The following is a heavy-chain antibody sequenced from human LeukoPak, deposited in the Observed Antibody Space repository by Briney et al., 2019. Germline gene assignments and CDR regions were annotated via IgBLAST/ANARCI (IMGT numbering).Heavy chain of an antibody. Sequence: PGGSLRLSCAASGFTFSSYSMNWVRQAPGKGLEWISYISGSGDVMYYADSVRGRFTISRDNAENSLYLQMNSLRDEDTAVFYCVRDHAYSFDCWGQGTLVTVSS. D-gene: IGHD4-11*01. J-gene: IGHJ4*02. V-gene: IGHV3-48*02. CDR1: GFTFSSYS. CDR3: VRDHAYSFDC. CDR2: ISGSGDVM.